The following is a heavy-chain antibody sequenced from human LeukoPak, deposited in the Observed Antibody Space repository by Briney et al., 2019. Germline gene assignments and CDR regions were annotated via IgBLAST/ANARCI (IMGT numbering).Heavy chain of an antibody. Sequence: PGGSLRLSCAASGFTFSSYAMSWVRQAPGKGLEWVSAISGSGGSTYYADSVKGRFTISRDNAKNSLYLQMNSLRAEDTAVYYCARVSVAGFDYWGQGTLVTVSS. CDR2: ISGSGGST. V-gene: IGHV3-23*01. CDR3: ARVSVAGFDY. D-gene: IGHD6-19*01. CDR1: GFTFSSYA. J-gene: IGHJ4*02.